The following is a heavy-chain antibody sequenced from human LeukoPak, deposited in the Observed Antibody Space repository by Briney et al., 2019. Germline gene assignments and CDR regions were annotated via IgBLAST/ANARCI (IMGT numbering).Heavy chain of an antibody. J-gene: IGHJ5*02. V-gene: IGHV4-59*01. CDR2: IYYSGST. D-gene: IGHD6-19*01. Sequence: SETLSLTCTVSGGSISSYYWSWIRQPPGKGLEWIGYIYYSGSTNYNPSLKSRVTISVDTSKNQFSLKLSSVTAADTAVYCCARGYSSGWYVNWFDPWGQETLVTVSS. CDR1: GGSISSYY. CDR3: ARGYSSGWYVNWFDP.